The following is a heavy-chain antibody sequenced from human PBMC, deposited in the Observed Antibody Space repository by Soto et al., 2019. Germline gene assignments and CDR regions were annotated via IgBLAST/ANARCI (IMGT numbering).Heavy chain of an antibody. Sequence: PGGSLRLSCAASGFTFRSYHMHWVRQDPGKGLEWVAIISYDENNKYYADSVKGRFTISRDNSKNTLYLQMNSLRAEDTAVYYCASPVPQGSGSSNPYYYYGMDVWGQGTTVTVSS. CDR2: ISYDENNK. J-gene: IGHJ6*02. CDR3: ASPVPQGSGSSNPYYYYGMDV. V-gene: IGHV3-30-3*01. D-gene: IGHD3-10*01. CDR1: GFTFRSYH.